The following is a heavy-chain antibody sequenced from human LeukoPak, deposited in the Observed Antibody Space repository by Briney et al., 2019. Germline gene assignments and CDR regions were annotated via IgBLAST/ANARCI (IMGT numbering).Heavy chain of an antibody. V-gene: IGHV1-46*01. CDR1: GYTFTSNY. J-gene: IGHJ5*02. D-gene: IGHD3-16*01. CDR2: ISPSGGST. CDR3: AAEAFYRFGFDP. Sequence: ASVKVSCKAFGYTFTSNYMHWVRQAPGQGPEWMGVISPSGGSTTYAQKFQERVTITRDMSTSTAYMELSSLRSEDTAVYYCAAEAFYRFGFDPWGQGTLVTVSS.